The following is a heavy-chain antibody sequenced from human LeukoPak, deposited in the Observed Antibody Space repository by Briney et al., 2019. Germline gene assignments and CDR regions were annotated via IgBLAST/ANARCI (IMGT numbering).Heavy chain of an antibody. J-gene: IGHJ6*03. D-gene: IGHD2-15*01. CDR2: IYPGDSDT. Sequence: GESLKISCKGSGNSFTSYWIGWVRQMPGKGLEWMGIIYPGDSDTRYSPSFQGQVTISADKSISTAYLQWSSLKASDTAMYYCATRTSCSGGSCYEDYYYYYMDVWGKGTTVTVSS. CDR1: GNSFTSYW. CDR3: ATRTSCSGGSCYEDYYYYYMDV. V-gene: IGHV5-51*01.